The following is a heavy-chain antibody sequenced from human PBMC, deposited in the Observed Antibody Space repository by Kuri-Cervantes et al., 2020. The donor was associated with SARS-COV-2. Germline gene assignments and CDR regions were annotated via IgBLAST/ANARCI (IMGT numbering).Heavy chain of an antibody. Sequence: GGSLRLSCAASHFTFSSYAFHWVRQAPGQGLEWVAAISYDGNNKYFADSVRGRFTVSRDNSKNTLYLQMNSLRAEDTAVYYCARGIAAEYDFWSGADYWGQGTLVTVSS. V-gene: IGHV3-30*04. D-gene: IGHD3-3*01. J-gene: IGHJ4*02. CDR3: ARGIAAEYDFWSGADY. CDR1: HFTFSSYA. CDR2: ISYDGNNK.